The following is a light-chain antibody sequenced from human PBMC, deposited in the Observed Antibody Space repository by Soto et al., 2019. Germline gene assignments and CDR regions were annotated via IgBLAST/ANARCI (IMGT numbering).Light chain of an antibody. CDR3: QSYDSSLSGVV. Sequence: QSVLTQPPSVSGAPGQRVTISCTGSSSNIGAGYDVYWYQQLPGTAPKLLTYGDPNRPSGVPDRFSGSKSGTSASLAITGLQADDEADYYCQSYDSSLSGVVFCGGTKLTVL. CDR1: SSNIGAGYD. CDR2: GDP. J-gene: IGLJ2*01. V-gene: IGLV1-40*01.